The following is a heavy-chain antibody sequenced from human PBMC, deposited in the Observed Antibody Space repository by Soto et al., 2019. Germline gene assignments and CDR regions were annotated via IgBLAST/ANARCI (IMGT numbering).Heavy chain of an antibody. CDR1: GFSLSTGGRR. J-gene: IGHJ4*02. V-gene: IGHV2-70*04. D-gene: IGHD3-22*01. Sequence: SGPTLVNPTQTLTLTCTFSGFSLSTGGRRVSWLRQPPGKALEWLARIDWDDDKFYNTSLKTRLTISKDTSKNQVVLTMTNMDPVDTATYYCARSSYESSGYYSPDLTFDFWGPGTLVTVS. CDR3: ARSSYESSGYYSPDLTFDF. CDR2: IDWDDDK.